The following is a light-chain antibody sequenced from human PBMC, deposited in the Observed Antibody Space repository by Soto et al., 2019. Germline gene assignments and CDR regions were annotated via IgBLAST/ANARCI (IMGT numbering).Light chain of an antibody. J-gene: IGLJ1*01. CDR2: DDN. CDR1: SSNIGGNS. V-gene: IGLV1-51*01. CDR3: GSWDSCLSAYV. Sequence: QSVLTQPPSVSAAPGQKVTISCAVSSSNIGGNSVSWYQQLPGTAPKLLIYDDNKRPSGIPDRFSGSKSGTSATLGITGFQTGDEADYYCGSWDSCLSAYVFGTGTKVTV.